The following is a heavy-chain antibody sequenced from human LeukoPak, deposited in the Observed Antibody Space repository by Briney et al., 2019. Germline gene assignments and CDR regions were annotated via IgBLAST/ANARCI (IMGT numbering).Heavy chain of an antibody. J-gene: IGHJ6*02. CDR3: ARDILYYYYGMDV. Sequence: SETLSLTCIVSGGSISSYYWSWIRQPPGKGLEWIGYIYTSGSTNYNPSLKSRVTMSVDTSKNQFSLKLSSVTAADTAVYYCARDILYYYYGMDVWGQGTTVTVSS. V-gene: IGHV4-4*08. D-gene: IGHD2-2*02. CDR1: GGSISSYY. CDR2: IYTSGST.